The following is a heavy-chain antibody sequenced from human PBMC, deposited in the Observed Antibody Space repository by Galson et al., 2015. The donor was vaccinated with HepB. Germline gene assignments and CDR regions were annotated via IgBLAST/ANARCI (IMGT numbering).Heavy chain of an antibody. V-gene: IGHV3-23*01. CDR1: GFTFNSYA. Sequence: SLRLSCAASGFTFNSYAMSWVRQAPGKGLEWVSGISGSGGSTYYADSVKGRFTISRDNSKNTLYLQMSSLRTEDTAVYYCAKIRGQDYYYHGMDCWGQGTTLTASS. J-gene: IGHJ6*02. CDR2: ISGSGGST. D-gene: IGHD3-10*01. CDR3: AKIRGQDYYYHGMDC.